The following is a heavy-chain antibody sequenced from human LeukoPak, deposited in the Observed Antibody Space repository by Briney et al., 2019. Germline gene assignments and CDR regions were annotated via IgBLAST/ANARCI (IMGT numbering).Heavy chain of an antibody. CDR3: ARTEVLWFGELPYFDY. CDR1: GYTFTSYG. Sequence: ASVKVSCKASGYTFTSYGVSWVRQAPGQGLEWMGWISAYNGNTNYAQKLQGRVTMTTDTSTSTAYMELRSLRSDDTAVYYCARTEVLWFGELPYFDYWGQGTLVTVSS. J-gene: IGHJ4*02. D-gene: IGHD3-10*01. CDR2: ISAYNGNT. V-gene: IGHV1-18*01.